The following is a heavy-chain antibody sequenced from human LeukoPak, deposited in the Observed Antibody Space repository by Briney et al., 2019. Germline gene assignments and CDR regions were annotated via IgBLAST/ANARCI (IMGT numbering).Heavy chain of an antibody. V-gene: IGHV4-59*12. J-gene: IGHJ3*02. CDR2: IYYSGST. D-gene: IGHD2-2*02. CDR1: GFSISSYY. Sequence: PSVTLSLTGTVSGFSISSYYWIWLRQPPGKGLVGIGRIYYSGSTNYNPSLKSRVTMSVDPSKNQFSLKLSSVTAADTAVYYCARDAYCSSTSCYRTDAFDIWGQGTMATVSS. CDR3: ARDAYCSSTSCYRTDAFDI.